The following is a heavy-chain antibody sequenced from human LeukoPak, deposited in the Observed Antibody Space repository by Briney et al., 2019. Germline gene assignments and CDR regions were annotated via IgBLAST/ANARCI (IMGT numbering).Heavy chain of an antibody. V-gene: IGHV3-11*01. J-gene: IGHJ4*02. D-gene: IGHD2-15*01. CDR3: ARDHNC. CDR1: GFIFTDYY. Sequence: GGSLRLSCSASGFIFTDYYMSWIRQAPGKGLEWVSYISPSGTVIYNGDSVKGRFTISRDNAKKSLYLQMNSLRAEDTAVYYCARDHNCWGQGTLVTVSS. CDR2: ISPSGTVI.